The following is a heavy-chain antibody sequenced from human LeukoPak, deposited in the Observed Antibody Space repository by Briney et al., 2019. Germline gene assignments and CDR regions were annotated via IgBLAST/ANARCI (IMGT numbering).Heavy chain of an antibody. D-gene: IGHD1-14*01. CDR1: GGSISSSSSY. CDR3: ARVSGITVIDY. CDR2: IYYSGST. Sequence: SETLSLTCTVSGGSISSSSSYWAWIRQPPGKGLEWIGYIYYSGSTNYNPSLKSRVTISVDTSKNQFSLKLSSVTAADTAVYYCARVSGITVIDYWGQGTLVTVSS. V-gene: IGHV4-61*05. J-gene: IGHJ4*02.